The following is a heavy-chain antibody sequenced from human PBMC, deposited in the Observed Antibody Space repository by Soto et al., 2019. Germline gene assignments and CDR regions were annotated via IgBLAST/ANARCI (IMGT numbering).Heavy chain of an antibody. D-gene: IGHD3-22*01. V-gene: IGHV1-69*13. CDR3: ARVPSNYYDSSGLPDI. CDR2: IIPIFGTA. CDR1: GGTFSSYA. J-gene: IGHJ3*02. Sequence: SVKVSCKASGGTFSSYAISWVRQAPGQGLEWMGGIIPIFGTANYAQKFQGRVTITADESTSTAYMELSSLRSEDTAVYYCARVPSNYYDSSGLPDIWGQGTMVTVSS.